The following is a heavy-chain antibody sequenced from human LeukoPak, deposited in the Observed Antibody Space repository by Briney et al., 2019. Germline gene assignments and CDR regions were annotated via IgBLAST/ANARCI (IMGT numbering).Heavy chain of an antibody. V-gene: IGHV4-34*01. CDR1: GGSFSGYY. D-gene: IGHD3-3*01. Sequence: SETLSLTCAVYGGSFSGYYWSWIRQPPGKGLEWIGEINHSGSTNYNPSLKSRVTISVDTSKNQFSLKLSSVTDADKAVYYCARYLNRRNYDFWSGYYVGDAFDIWGQGTMVTVSS. CDR2: INHSGST. J-gene: IGHJ3*02. CDR3: ARYLNRRNYDFWSGYYVGDAFDI.